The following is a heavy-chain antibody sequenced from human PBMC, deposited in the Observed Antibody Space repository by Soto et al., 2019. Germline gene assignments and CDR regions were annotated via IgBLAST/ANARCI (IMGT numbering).Heavy chain of an antibody. CDR1: GGSFSGYY. D-gene: IGHD3-10*01. CDR2: INHSGST. Sequence: SETLSLTGAVYGGSFSGYYWSWIRQPPGKGLEWIGEINHSGSTNYNPSLKSRVTISVDTSKNQFSLKLSSVTAADTAVYYCARGFHYYGSGSYLNYWGQGTLVTVSS. J-gene: IGHJ4*02. V-gene: IGHV4-34*01. CDR3: ARGFHYYGSGSYLNY.